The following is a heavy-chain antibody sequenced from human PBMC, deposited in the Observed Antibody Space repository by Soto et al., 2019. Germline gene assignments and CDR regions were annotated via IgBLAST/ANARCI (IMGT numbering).Heavy chain of an antibody. D-gene: IGHD3-22*01. V-gene: IGHV3-11*06. CDR1: GFTFSDYY. CDR2: ISSSSSYT. CDR3: ARFYYDSSGYGFLGY. Sequence: PGGSLRLSCAASGFTFSDYYMSWIRQAPGKGLEWVSYISSSSSYTNYADSVKGRFTISRDNAKNSLYLQMNSLRAEDTAVYYCARFYYDSSGYGFLGYWGQGTLVTVSS. J-gene: IGHJ4*02.